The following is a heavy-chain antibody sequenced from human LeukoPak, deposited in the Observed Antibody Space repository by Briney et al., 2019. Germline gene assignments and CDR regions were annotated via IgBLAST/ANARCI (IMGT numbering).Heavy chain of an antibody. Sequence: GGSLRLSCAASGFTFDDYAMHWVRQAPGKGLEWVSLISWDSGSTYYADSVKGRFTISRDNSKNSLYLQMNSLRAEDTALYYCAKDGAVTTEYYFDYWGQGTLVTVPS. V-gene: IGHV3-43D*04. J-gene: IGHJ4*02. CDR3: AKDGAVTTEYYFDY. CDR1: GFTFDDYA. D-gene: IGHD4-17*01. CDR2: ISWDSGST.